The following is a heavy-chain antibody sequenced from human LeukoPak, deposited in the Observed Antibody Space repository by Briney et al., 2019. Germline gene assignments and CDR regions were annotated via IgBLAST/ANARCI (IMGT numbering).Heavy chain of an antibody. D-gene: IGHD5-12*01. V-gene: IGHV3-66*01. CDR2: IYSGGST. CDR3: VGDDSGYGGFDY. Sequence: GGSLRLSSAVSGLIVSSNYMTWVRQAPGKGLEWVSVIYSGGSTYYADSVKGRFTVSRDNSKNTLYLQMNSLRGEDTAVYYCVGDDSGYGGFDYWGQGTLVTVSS. J-gene: IGHJ4*02. CDR1: GLIVSSNY.